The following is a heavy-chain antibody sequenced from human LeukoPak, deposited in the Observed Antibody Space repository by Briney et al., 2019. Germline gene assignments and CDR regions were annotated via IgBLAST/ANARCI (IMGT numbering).Heavy chain of an antibody. D-gene: IGHD3-22*01. J-gene: IGHJ4*02. CDR3: AKDGTLDSSGYYDFDY. V-gene: IGHV3-30*02. Sequence: GGSLRLSCAASGFTFSSYGMRWVRQAPGKGLEWVAFIRYDGSNKYYADSVKGRFTISRDNSKNTLYLQMNSLRAEDTAVYYCAKDGTLDSSGYYDFDYWGQGTLVTVSS. CDR1: GFTFSSYG. CDR2: IRYDGSNK.